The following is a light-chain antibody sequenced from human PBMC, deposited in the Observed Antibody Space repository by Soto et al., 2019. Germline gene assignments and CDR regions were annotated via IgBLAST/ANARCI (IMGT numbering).Light chain of an antibody. CDR3: HQYGTSPYT. CDR1: QSAWNNY. V-gene: IGKV3-20*01. J-gene: IGKJ2*01. CDR2: GAS. Sequence: EIVLTQSPGTLSLSPGERATLSCRASQSAWNNYLAWYQQKPGQAPRLLIYGASSRATGIPDRFSGSGSETDFTLTISRLEAEDFAVYSCHQYGTSPYTFGQGTKVDIK.